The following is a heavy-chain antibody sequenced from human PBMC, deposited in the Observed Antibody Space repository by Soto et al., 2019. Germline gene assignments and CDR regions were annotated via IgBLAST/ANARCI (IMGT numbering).Heavy chain of an antibody. Sequence: QVQLLQSGAEVKKPGSSVKVSCKASGGTFSSYTISWLRQAPGQGLEWMGRIIPILGIANYAQKFQGRVTITADKSTSTAYMELSSLRSEDTAVYYSARDREVNWFDPWGQGTLVTVSS. D-gene: IGHD1-26*01. CDR2: IIPILGIA. V-gene: IGHV1-69*08. J-gene: IGHJ5*02. CDR1: GGTFSSYT. CDR3: ARDREVNWFDP.